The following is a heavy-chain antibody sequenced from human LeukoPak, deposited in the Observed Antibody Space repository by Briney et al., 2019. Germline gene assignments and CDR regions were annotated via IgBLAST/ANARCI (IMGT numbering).Heavy chain of an antibody. CDR2: ISYDGSNK. CDR3: AKDGNIGREIYYFDY. D-gene: IGHD3-10*01. CDR1: GFTFSSYG. J-gene: IGHJ4*02. Sequence: GGSLRLSCAASGFTFSSYGMHWVRQAPGKGLEWVAVISYDGSNKYYADSVKGRFTISRNNSKNTLYLQMNSLRAEDTAVYYCAKDGNIGREIYYFDYWGQGTLVTVSS. V-gene: IGHV3-30*18.